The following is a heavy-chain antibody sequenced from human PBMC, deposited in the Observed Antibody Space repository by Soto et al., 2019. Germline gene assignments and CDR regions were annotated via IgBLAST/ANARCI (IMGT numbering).Heavy chain of an antibody. CDR3: AREGVAGYWYFDL. Sequence: GGSLRLSCAASGFTFSSYSMNWVRQAPGKGLEWVSSISSSSSYIYYADSVKGRFTISRDNAKNSLYLQMNSLRAEDTAVHYCAREGVAGYWYFDLWGRGTLVTVSS. J-gene: IGHJ2*01. CDR1: GFTFSSYS. D-gene: IGHD6-19*01. CDR2: ISSSSSYI. V-gene: IGHV3-21*01.